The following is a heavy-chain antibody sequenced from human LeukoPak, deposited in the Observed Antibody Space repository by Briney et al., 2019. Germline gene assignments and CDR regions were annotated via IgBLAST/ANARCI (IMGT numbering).Heavy chain of an antibody. CDR3: ARHPHGRAARTYYFDY. J-gene: IGHJ4*02. CDR2: INHSGST. D-gene: IGHD6-6*01. V-gene: IGHV4-34*01. CDR1: GGSFSGYY. Sequence: PSETLSLTCAVYGGSFSGYYWSWIRQPPGKGLEWIGEINHSGSTNYNPSLKSRVTISVDTSKNQFSLKLSSVTAADTAVYYCARHPHGRAARTYYFDYWGQGTLVTVSS.